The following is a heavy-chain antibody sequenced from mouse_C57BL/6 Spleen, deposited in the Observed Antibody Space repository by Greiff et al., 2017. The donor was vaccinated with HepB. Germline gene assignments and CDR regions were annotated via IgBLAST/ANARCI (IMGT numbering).Heavy chain of an antibody. Sequence: EVQRVESGEGLVKPGGSLKLSCAASGFTFSSYAMSWVRQTPEKRLEWVAYISSGGDYIYYADTVKGRFTISRDNARNTLYLQMSSLKSEDTAMYYCTRDRNYYSNYGGMDYWGQGTSVTVSS. J-gene: IGHJ4*01. CDR3: TRDRNYYSNYGGMDY. CDR1: GFTFSSYA. CDR2: ISSGGDYI. V-gene: IGHV5-9-1*02. D-gene: IGHD2-5*01.